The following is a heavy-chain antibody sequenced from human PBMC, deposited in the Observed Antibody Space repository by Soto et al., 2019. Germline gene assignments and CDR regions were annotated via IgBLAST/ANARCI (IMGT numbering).Heavy chain of an antibody. V-gene: IGHV4-34*01. CDR1: GGSFSGYY. Sequence: SETLSLTCAVYGGSFSGYYWSWIRQPPGKGLEWIGEINHSGSTNYNPSLKSRVTISVDTSKNQFSLKLSSVTAADTAVYYCASSAEITGYSSSRPTPHNWFDPWGQGTLVTVSS. CDR2: INHSGST. J-gene: IGHJ5*02. D-gene: IGHD6-13*01. CDR3: ASSAEITGYSSSRPTPHNWFDP.